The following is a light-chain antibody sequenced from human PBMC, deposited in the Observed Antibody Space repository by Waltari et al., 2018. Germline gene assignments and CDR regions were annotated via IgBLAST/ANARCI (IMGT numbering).Light chain of an antibody. V-gene: IGLV2-14*03. CDR2: DVS. J-gene: IGLJ1*01. Sequence: QSALTQPASVSGSPGQSITISCSGTSSDVGGYNYVSWYQQHPGKAPKLMIYDVSNRPSGFSNRFSGSKSGNTASLAISGLQAEDEADYYCSSYTSSGTLYVFGTGTKVTVL. CDR1: SSDVGGYNY. CDR3: SSYTSSGTLYV.